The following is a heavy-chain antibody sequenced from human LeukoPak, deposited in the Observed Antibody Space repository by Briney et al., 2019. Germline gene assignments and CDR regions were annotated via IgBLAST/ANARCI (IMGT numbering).Heavy chain of an antibody. V-gene: IGHV4-34*01. CDR2: INHSGST. Sequence: SETLSLTCAVYGGSFGGYYWSWIRQPPGKGLEWIGEINHSGSTNYNPSLKSRVTISVDTSKNQFSLKLSSVTAADTAVYYCARGEGGATAYFDYWGQGTLVTVSS. J-gene: IGHJ4*02. CDR1: GGSFGGYY. D-gene: IGHD1-26*01. CDR3: ARGEGGATAYFDY.